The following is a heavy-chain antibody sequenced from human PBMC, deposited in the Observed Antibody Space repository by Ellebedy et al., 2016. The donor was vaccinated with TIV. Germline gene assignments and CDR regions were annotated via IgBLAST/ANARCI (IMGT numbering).Heavy chain of an antibody. CDR3: ARALYNSEVLPGGTSYYYGMDV. Sequence: SVKVSXXASGGTFSGYAISWVRQAPGQGLEWMGGIIPIFGTANYAQKFQGRVTITADKSTSTAYMELSSLRSEDTAVYYCARALYNSEVLPGGTSYYYGMDVWGQGTTVTVSS. J-gene: IGHJ6*02. CDR1: GGTFSGYA. D-gene: IGHD1-14*01. V-gene: IGHV1-69*06. CDR2: IIPIFGTA.